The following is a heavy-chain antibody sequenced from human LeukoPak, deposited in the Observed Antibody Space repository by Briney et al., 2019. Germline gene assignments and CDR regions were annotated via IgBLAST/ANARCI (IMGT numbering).Heavy chain of an antibody. V-gene: IGHV3-66*01. D-gene: IGHD3-10*01. Sequence: GGSLRLSCAASGFTVSSNYMSWVRQAPGKGLEWVSVIYSGGSTYYADSVKGRFTISRDNSKNTLYLQMNSLRAEDTAVYYCARDRGGVMVRGPNYYYYGMDVWGQGTTVTVSS. J-gene: IGHJ6*02. CDR3: ARDRGGVMVRGPNYYYYGMDV. CDR2: IYSGGST. CDR1: GFTVSSNY.